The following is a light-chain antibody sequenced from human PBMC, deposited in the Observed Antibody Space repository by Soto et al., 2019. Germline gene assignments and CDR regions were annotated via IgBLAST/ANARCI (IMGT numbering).Light chain of an antibody. Sequence: VLTQSPGTLSLSPGGRAILSCRASQTVSSYYLSWYQKKPGQPPRLLIYGASTRATGVPDRFSGSGSGADFTLTISSLQPEDFAVYYCQQALTFGGGTTVEMK. V-gene: IGKV3D-7*01. CDR1: QTVSSYY. J-gene: IGKJ4*01. CDR3: QQALT. CDR2: GAS.